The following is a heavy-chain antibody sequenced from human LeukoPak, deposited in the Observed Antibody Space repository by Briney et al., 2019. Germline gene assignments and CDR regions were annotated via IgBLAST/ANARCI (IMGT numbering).Heavy chain of an antibody. V-gene: IGHV3-7*01. D-gene: IGHD3-3*01. J-gene: IGHJ6*03. CDR2: IKQDGSEK. Sequence: GGSLRLSCAASGFTFSSYWMSWVRQAPGKGLEWVANIKQDGSEKYYVDSVKGRFTISRDNAKNSLYLQMNSLRAEDTAVYYCARETYYDFWGGKNYYYMDVWGKGTTVTVSS. CDR3: ARETYYDFWGGKNYYYMDV. CDR1: GFTFSSYW.